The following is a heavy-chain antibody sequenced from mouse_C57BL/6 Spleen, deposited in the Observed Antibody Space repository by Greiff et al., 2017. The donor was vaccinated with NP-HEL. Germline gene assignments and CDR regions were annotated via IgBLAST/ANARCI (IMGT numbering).Heavy chain of an antibody. D-gene: IGHD2-4*01. CDR2: INPSSGYT. Sequence: VQLQESGAELARPGASVKMSCKASGYTFTSYTMHWVKQRPGQGLEWIGYINPSSGYTKYNQKFKDKATLTADKSSSTAYMQLSSLTSEDSAVYYCARESYDYPSFAYWGQGTLVTVSA. CDR1: GYTFTSYT. V-gene: IGHV1-4*01. CDR3: ARESYDYPSFAY. J-gene: IGHJ3*01.